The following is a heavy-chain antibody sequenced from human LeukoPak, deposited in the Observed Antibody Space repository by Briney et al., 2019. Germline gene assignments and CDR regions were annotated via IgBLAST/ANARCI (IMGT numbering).Heavy chain of an antibody. V-gene: IGHV1-2*02. CDR3: ARDPHNYYDSSGYYP. CDR2: LNPKSGGT. Sequence: ASVKVSCKASGYTFSDYFVHWVRQAPGQGLEWMGWLNPKSGGTSSAQKFQGRVTMTEDTSTDTAYMELSSLRSEDTAVYYCARDPHNYYDSSGYYPWGQGTLVTVSS. D-gene: IGHD3-22*01. J-gene: IGHJ5*02. CDR1: GYTFSDYF.